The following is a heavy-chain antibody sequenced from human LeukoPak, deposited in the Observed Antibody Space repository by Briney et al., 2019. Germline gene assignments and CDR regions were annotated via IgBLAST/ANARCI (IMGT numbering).Heavy chain of an antibody. Sequence: GGSLRLSCAASGFTFSNAWMSWVRQAPGKGLEWVGRIKSKTDGGTTTYTAPVKGRFTISRDDSKNTLYLQMNSLKTEDTALYYCATGDPESGTYAFEIWGQGTVVTVSS. CDR1: GFTFSNAW. V-gene: IGHV3-15*01. CDR3: ATGDPESGTYAFEI. CDR2: IKSKTDGGTT. D-gene: IGHD3-10*01. J-gene: IGHJ3*02.